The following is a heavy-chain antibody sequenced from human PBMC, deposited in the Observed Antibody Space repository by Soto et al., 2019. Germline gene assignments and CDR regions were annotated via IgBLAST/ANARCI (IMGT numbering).Heavy chain of an antibody. CDR3: ARQRTTVVTQAYFYH. D-gene: IGHD2-21*02. J-gene: IGHJ4*02. CDR1: GGSISSYY. Sequence: SETLSLTCTVSGGSISSYYWSWIRQPPGKGLEWIGYIYYSGSTNYNPSLKSRVTISIDTSKNQFSLKLSSVTATDTAVYYCARQRTTVVTQAYFYHWGQGALVTVS. CDR2: IYYSGST. V-gene: IGHV4-59*08.